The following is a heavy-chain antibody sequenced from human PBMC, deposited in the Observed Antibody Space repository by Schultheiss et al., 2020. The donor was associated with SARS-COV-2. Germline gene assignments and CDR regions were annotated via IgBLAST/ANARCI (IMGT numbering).Heavy chain of an antibody. CDR2: IYTSGST. CDR3: AREGAAAGHNYYYYGMDV. J-gene: IGHJ6*04. Sequence: SETLSLTCTVSGGSISSYYWSWIRQPAGKGLEWIGRIYTSGSTNYNPSLKSRVTISVDTSKNQFSLKLSSVTAADTAVYYCAREGAAAGHNYYYYGMDVWGKGTTVTVSS. CDR1: GGSISSYY. V-gene: IGHV4-4*07. D-gene: IGHD6-13*01.